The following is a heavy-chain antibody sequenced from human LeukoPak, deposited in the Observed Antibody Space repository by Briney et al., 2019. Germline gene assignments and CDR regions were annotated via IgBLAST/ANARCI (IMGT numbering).Heavy chain of an antibody. Sequence: KPSETLSLTCSVSGDSITGYYWGWIRQPPGKGLEWIGNIYYTGNTYYNSSLKSRVTISLDTSKNQFSLKVISMTAADTAVYYCAREDGTAMDNAFDIWSQGTMVTVSS. D-gene: IGHD5-18*01. J-gene: IGHJ3*02. CDR3: AREDGTAMDNAFDI. V-gene: IGHV4-39*07. CDR1: GDSITGYY. CDR2: IYYTGNT.